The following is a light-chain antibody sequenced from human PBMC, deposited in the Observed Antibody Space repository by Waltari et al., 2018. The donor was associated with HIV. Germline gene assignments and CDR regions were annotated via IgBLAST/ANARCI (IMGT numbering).Light chain of an antibody. Sequence: SPGQTASITCSGDKLGDKYAYWYQQKPGQSPVLVIYVDTKRPSGIPERFSGSNSGNTATLTISGTQAMDEADYYCQAWDSNTGVFGGGTKLTVL. CDR2: VDT. J-gene: IGLJ2*01. CDR1: KLGDKY. CDR3: QAWDSNTGV. V-gene: IGLV3-1*01.